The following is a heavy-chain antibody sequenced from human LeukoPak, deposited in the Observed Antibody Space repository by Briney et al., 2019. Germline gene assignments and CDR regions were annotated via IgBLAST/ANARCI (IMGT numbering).Heavy chain of an antibody. Sequence: SETLSLTCAVYGGSFSGYYWSWIRQPPGKGLEWIGEINHSGSTNYNPSLKSRVTISVDTSKNQFSLKLSSVTAADTAVYYCARAFAGYGPDYYYYYYMDVWGKGTTVTVSS. CDR3: ARAFAGYGPDYYYYYYMDV. V-gene: IGHV4-34*01. CDR2: INHSGST. CDR1: GGSFSGYY. D-gene: IGHD5-18*01. J-gene: IGHJ6*03.